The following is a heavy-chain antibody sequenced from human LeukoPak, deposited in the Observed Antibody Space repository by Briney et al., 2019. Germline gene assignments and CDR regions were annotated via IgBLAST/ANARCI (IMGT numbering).Heavy chain of an antibody. CDR1: GGSISSYY. CDR2: IYTSGST. J-gene: IGHJ4*02. CDR3: ARAGSIAAAAD. V-gene: IGHV4-4*07. D-gene: IGHD6-13*01. Sequence: SETLSLTCTVSGGSISSYYWSWIGQPAGTGLEWIGRIYTSGSTNYNPSLKSRVTISVDKSKNQFSLKLSSVTAADTAVYYCARAGSIAAAADWGQGTLVTVSS.